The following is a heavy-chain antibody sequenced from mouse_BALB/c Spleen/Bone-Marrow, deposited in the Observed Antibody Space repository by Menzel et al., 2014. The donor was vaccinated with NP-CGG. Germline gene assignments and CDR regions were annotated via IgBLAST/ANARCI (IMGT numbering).Heavy chain of an antibody. CDR3: ARKRLTGTSYWYFDV. CDR1: GYTFTDYA. V-gene: IGHV1-67*01. D-gene: IGHD4-1*01. CDR2: ISTYYGNT. Sequence: QVQLKQSGPELVRPGVSVKISCKGSGYTFTDYAMHWVKRSHAKSLEWIGVISTYYGNTNYNQKFKGKATMTVDKSSSTAYMELARLTSEDSAIYHCARKRLTGTSYWYFDVWGAGTTVTVSS. J-gene: IGHJ1*01.